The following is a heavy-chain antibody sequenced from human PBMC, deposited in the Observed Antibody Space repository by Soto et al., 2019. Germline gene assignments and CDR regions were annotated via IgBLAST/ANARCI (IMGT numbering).Heavy chain of an antibody. CDR3: AKVRLTDYLRYAPHL. V-gene: IGHV3-23*01. D-gene: IGHD2-8*01. CDR1: GFTFNNYA. J-gene: IGHJ3*01. Sequence: EVQLLESGGGLVQPGGSLRLACAASGFTFNNYAMNWVRQAPGRGLEWVSIISPNGDSTYYADSVKGRFTISRDNSQNTVFLQMNSLRAEDTAIYFCAKVRLTDYLRYAPHLWGLGTLVTVSS. CDR2: ISPNGDST.